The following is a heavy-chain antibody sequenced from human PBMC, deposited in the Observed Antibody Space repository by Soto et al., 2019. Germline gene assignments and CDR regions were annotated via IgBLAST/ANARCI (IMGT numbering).Heavy chain of an antibody. CDR1: GGSISSYY. CDR3: ARAPVNYDFWSGCLDI. CDR2: IYYSGST. V-gene: IGHV4-59*01. Sequence: QVQLQESGPGLVKPSETLSLTCTVSGGSISSYYWSWIRHPPRKGLVWLGYIYYSGSTNYNPSLKSRVTISVDTSKNQFTLKVCSVTAADTAVYYCARAPVNYDFWSGCLDIWGQGTMVTVSS. J-gene: IGHJ3*02. D-gene: IGHD3-3*01.